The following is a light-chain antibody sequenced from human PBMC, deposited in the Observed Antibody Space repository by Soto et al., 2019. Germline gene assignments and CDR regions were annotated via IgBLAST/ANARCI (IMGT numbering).Light chain of an antibody. CDR3: QQRTSWPTST. CDR2: DAS. Sequence: DIELTQSPATLSLSPGDRATLSCRASQNVSSYLAWYQQQPGQAPSLLMHDASSRATGIPARFSGSGSGTDFTLPISSLQHEDSAVYYCQQRTSWPTSTFGQGTQLEIK. V-gene: IGKV3-11*01. CDR1: QNVSSY. J-gene: IGKJ5*01.